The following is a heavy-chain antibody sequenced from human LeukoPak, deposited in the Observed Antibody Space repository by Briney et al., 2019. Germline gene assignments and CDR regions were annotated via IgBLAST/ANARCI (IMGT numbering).Heavy chain of an antibody. Sequence: ASVKVSCKASGYTFTSYGISWVRQAPGQGLEWMGWISVYNGNTNYAQKLQGRVTMATDTSTNTAYMELRSLRFDDTAVYYCARSTGYSGNPFDYWGQGTLVTVSS. J-gene: IGHJ4*02. D-gene: IGHD2-15*01. CDR2: ISVYNGNT. CDR3: ARSTGYSGNPFDY. CDR1: GYTFTSYG. V-gene: IGHV1-18*01.